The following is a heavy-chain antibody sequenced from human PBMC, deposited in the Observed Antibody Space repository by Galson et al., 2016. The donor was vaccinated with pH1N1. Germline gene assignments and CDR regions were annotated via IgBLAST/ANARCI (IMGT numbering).Heavy chain of an antibody. J-gene: IGHJ5*02. V-gene: IGHV2-5*01. Sequence: PALVKPTQTLTLTCTFSGFSLSTNGVGVGWIRQPPGKALEWLAVIYWNDAKLYSPSLKSRLTITKDTSKNQVVLTMTSMDPVETATYYCAHNNYGDYVNWFDPWGQGTLVTVSS. CDR3: AHNNYGDYVNWFDP. CDR1: GFSLSTNGVG. CDR2: IYWNDAK. D-gene: IGHD4-17*01.